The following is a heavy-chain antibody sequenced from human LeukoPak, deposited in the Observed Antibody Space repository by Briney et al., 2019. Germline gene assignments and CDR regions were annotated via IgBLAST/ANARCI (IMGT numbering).Heavy chain of an antibody. CDR2: IYTSGST. J-gene: IGHJ4*02. CDR1: GGSISSYY. CDR3: ARDRGYGDYGTFDY. Sequence: PSETLSLTCTVSGGSISSYYWSWIRQPAGKGLEWIGRIYTSGSTNYNPSLKSRVTMSVDTSKNQFSLKLSSVTAADTAVYYCARDRGYGDYGTFDYWGQGTLVTVSS. D-gene: IGHD4-17*01. V-gene: IGHV4-4*07.